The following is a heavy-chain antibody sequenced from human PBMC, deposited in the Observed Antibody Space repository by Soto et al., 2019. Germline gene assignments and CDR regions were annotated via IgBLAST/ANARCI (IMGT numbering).Heavy chain of an antibody. CDR3: ARRQISPPTRGAASARGGMDV. CDR2: IWNDGNGY. Sequence: QVQLVESGGGVVQPGRSLRLSCAASGFTFNNYGMHWVRQAPGKGLEWVAVIWNDGNGYYYANSVKGRFTISRDNTKKTLYLQMSGLRAEDTAVYYCARRQISPPTRGAASARGGMDVWGQGTTVTVSS. D-gene: IGHD6-13*01. CDR1: GFTFNNYG. J-gene: IGHJ6*02. V-gene: IGHV3-33*01.